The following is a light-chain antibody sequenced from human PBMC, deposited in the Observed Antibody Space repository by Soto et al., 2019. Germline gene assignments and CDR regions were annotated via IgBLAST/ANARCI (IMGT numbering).Light chain of an antibody. CDR2: GAS. V-gene: IGKV3-20*01. CDR1: QSVSSRF. J-gene: IGKJ1*01. Sequence: LSVSPGEIANICCRASQSVSSRFLAWYQQKPGKAPRLLMYGASNRATGIPDRLSCTGAGTGFTLTFRVLAPEDVPTYYCQSYCCYATFGQGTKVDIK. CDR3: QSYCCYAT.